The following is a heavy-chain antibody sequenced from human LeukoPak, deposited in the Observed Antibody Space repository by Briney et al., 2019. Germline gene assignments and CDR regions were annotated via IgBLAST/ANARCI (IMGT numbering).Heavy chain of an antibody. D-gene: IGHD4-17*01. J-gene: IGHJ4*02. CDR1: GITVSSNY. V-gene: IGHV4-59*02. CDR3: ATTHDYGPFDY. CDR2: IYYSGST. Sequence: GSLRLSCAASGITVSSNYMSWVRQPPGKGLEWIGYIYYSGSTNYNPSLKSRVTISVDTSKNQFSLKLSSVTAADTAVYYCATTHDYGPFDYWGQGTLVTVSS.